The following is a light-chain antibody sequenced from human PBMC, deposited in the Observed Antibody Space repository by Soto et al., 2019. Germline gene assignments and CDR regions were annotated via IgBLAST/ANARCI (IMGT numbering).Light chain of an antibody. CDR2: GAS. J-gene: IGKJ2*01. V-gene: IGKV1-39*01. CDR3: QQSYRSPYT. Sequence: IQLTQSPSFLSAYVGDRVTVTCRASQNINIYLNWYQQKPGKAPTLLIYGASSLQSGVPSRFSGGGSRTDFTLTISSLQAEDFATYYCQQSYRSPYTFGQGTSLEI. CDR1: QNINIY.